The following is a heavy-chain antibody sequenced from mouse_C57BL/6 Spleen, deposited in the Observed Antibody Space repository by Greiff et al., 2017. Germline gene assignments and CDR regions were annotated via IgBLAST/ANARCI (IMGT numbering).Heavy chain of an antibody. CDR2: IYPRDGST. CDR1: GYTFTDHT. Sequence: VQLQESDAELVKPGASVKISCKVSGYTFTDHTIHWMKQRPEQGLEWIGYIYPRDGSTKYNEKFKGKATLTADKSSSTAYMQLNSLTSEDSAVYFCARDYYGSGYYFDYWGQGTTLTVSS. J-gene: IGHJ2*01. CDR3: ARDYYGSGYYFDY. D-gene: IGHD1-1*01. V-gene: IGHV1-78*01.